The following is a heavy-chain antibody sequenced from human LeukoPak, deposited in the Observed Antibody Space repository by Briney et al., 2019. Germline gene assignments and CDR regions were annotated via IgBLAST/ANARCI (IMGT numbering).Heavy chain of an antibody. CDR2: ISYDGSNK. D-gene: IGHD6-13*01. CDR3: AKTYSSSWYVADY. CDR1: GFAFSSYG. J-gene: IGHJ4*02. V-gene: IGHV3-30*18. Sequence: GGSVRLSCAASGFAFSSYGMHWVRQAPGKGLEWVAVISYDGSNKYYADSVKGRFTISRDNSKNTLYLQMNSLRAEDTAVYYCAKTYSSSWYVADYWGQGTLVTVSS.